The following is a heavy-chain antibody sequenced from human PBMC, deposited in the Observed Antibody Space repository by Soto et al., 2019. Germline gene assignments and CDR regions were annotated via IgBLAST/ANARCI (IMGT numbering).Heavy chain of an antibody. Sequence: GESLKISCKSSGFSFTNYWIGWVRQMPGKGLEWMGIIYPGDSDTRYSPSFQGQVTISADKSISTAYLQWSSLKASDTAMYYCARATSSSWNWFDPWGQGTLVTVSS. J-gene: IGHJ5*02. CDR1: GFSFTNYW. D-gene: IGHD6-13*01. CDR3: ARATSSSWNWFDP. CDR2: IYPGDSDT. V-gene: IGHV5-51*01.